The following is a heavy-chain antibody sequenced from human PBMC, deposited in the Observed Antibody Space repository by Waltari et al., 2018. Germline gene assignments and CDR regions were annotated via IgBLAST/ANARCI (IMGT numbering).Heavy chain of an antibody. V-gene: IGHV1-69*01. CDR2: IIPIFGTA. CDR1: GVTFSSSA. Sequence: QVQLVQSGAAVKKPGSSVKVSCKASGVTFSSSAISWVRQAPGQGIEWMGVIIPIFGTANYAQKFQGRVTITADESTSTAYMELSSLRSEDTAVYYCAREVLGGYISHAFDIWGQGTMVTVSS. D-gene: IGHD3-22*01. J-gene: IGHJ3*02. CDR3: AREVLGGYISHAFDI.